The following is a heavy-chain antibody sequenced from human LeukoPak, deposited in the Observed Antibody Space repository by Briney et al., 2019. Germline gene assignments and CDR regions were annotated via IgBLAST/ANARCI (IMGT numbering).Heavy chain of an antibody. CDR2: IYYSGST. J-gene: IGHJ4*02. V-gene: IGHV4-59*08. CDR3: ARYDILTGHIDY. Sequence: SETLSLTCTVSGGSISSYYWSWIRQPPGKGLEWTGYIYYSGSTNYNPSLKSRVTISVDTSKNQFSLKLSSVTAEDTAVYYCARYDILTGHIDYWGQGTLVTVSS. D-gene: IGHD3-9*01. CDR1: GGSISSYY.